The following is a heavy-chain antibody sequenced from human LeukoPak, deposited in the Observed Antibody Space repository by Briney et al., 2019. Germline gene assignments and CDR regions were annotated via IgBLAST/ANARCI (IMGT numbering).Heavy chain of an antibody. D-gene: IGHD5-18*01. V-gene: IGHV1-58*02. Sequence: GASVKVSCKASGFTFTSSAMQWVRQARGQRHEWIGWIVVGSGNTNYAQKFQERVTITRDMSTSTAYMELSSLRSEDTAVYYCAAELRGYSYCYDAFDIWGQGTMVTVSS. J-gene: IGHJ3*02. CDR1: GFTFTSSA. CDR2: IVVGSGNT. CDR3: AAELRGYSYCYDAFDI.